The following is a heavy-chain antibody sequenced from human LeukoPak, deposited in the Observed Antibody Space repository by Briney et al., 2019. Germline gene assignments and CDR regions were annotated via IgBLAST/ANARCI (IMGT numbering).Heavy chain of an antibody. Sequence: GGSLRLSCAASGFTFRNYGISWVRQHPGKGPEWVSGISARGGSTYYADSVKRRYTISRDNSKNTVYLQMNSLTVDDTAIYYCAKSGDSGGWWLRGHFDSWGQGTPVTVSS. CDR2: ISARGGST. D-gene: IGHD6-19*01. V-gene: IGHV3-23*01. CDR3: AKSGDSGGWWLRGHFDS. CDR1: GFTFRNYG. J-gene: IGHJ4*02.